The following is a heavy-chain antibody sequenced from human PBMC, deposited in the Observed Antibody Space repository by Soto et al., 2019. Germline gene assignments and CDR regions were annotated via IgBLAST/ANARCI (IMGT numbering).Heavy chain of an antibody. V-gene: IGHV3-21*01. CDR2: ISSSSSYI. CDR3: ARDMLLPSKGYYGFYYYYGMDV. J-gene: IGHJ6*02. Sequence: GGSLRPSCAASGFTFSSYSMNWVRQAPGKGLEWVSSISSSSSYIYYADSVKGRFTISRDNAKNSLYLQMNSLRAEDTAVYYCARDMLLPSKGYYGFYYYYGMDVWGQGTTVTVSS. D-gene: IGHD2-15*01. CDR1: GFTFSSYS.